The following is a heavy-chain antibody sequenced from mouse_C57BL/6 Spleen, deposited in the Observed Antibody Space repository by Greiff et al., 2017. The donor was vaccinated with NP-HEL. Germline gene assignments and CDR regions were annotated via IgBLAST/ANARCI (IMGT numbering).Heavy chain of an antibody. CDR2: IDPSDSET. D-gene: IGHD3-2*02. CDR1: GYTFTSYW. Sequence: QVQLQQPGAELVRPGSSVKLSCKASGYTFTSYWMYWVKQRPIQGLEWIGNIDPSDSETHYNQKFKDKATLTVDKSSSTAYMQLSSLTSEDSAVYYCARSDSSGYLDYWGQGTSVTVSS. CDR3: ARSDSSGYLDY. V-gene: IGHV1-52*01. J-gene: IGHJ4*01.